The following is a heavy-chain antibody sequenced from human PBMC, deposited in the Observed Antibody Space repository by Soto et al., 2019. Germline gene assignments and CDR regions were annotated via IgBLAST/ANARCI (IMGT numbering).Heavy chain of an antibody. V-gene: IGHV4-61*08. CDR2: IYYSGST. D-gene: IGHD2-2*01. Sequence: TSETLSLTCTVSGGSISSGDYYWSWIRQPPGKGLEWIGYIYYSGSTNYNPSLKSRVTISVDTSKNQFSLKLSSVTAADTAVYYCARDGRVPAASYYHGMDVWGQGTTVTVSS. CDR3: ARDGRVPAASYYHGMDV. CDR1: GGSISSGDYY. J-gene: IGHJ6*02.